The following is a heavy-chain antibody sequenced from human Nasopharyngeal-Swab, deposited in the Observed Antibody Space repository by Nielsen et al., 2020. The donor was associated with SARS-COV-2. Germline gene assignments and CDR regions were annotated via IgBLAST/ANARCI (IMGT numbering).Heavy chain of an antibody. V-gene: IGHV4-31*03. CDR1: GGSISSGGYY. CDR3: ARSHSGYDLSFDY. D-gene: IGHD5-12*01. Sequence: SETLSLTCTVSGGSISSGGYYWSWIRQHPGKGLEWIGYIYYSGSTYYNLSLKSRVTISVDTSKNQFSLKLSSVTAADTAVYYCARSHSGYDLSFDYWGQGTLVTVSS. J-gene: IGHJ4*02. CDR2: IYYSGST.